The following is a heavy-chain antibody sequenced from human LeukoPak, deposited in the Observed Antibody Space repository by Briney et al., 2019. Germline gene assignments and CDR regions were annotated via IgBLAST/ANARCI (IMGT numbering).Heavy chain of an antibody. D-gene: IGHD3-10*01. CDR1: GGTFSSYA. Sequence: SVKVSCKASGGTFSSYAISWVRQAPGQGLEWMGGIIPIFGTANYAQKFQGRVTITVDKSTSTAYMELSSLRSEDTAVYYCARERGSGSYPYFDYWGQGTLVTVSS. CDR3: ARERGSGSYPYFDY. J-gene: IGHJ4*02. V-gene: IGHV1-69*06. CDR2: IIPIFGTA.